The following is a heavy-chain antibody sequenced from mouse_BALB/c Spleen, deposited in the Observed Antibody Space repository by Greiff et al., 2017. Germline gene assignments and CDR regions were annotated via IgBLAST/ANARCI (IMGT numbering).Heavy chain of an antibody. CDR2: IYPGDGST. Sequence: QVQLQQSGAELVKPGASVKLSCTASGFNIKDTYIHWVKQRPGQGLEWIGWIYPGDGSTKYNEKFKGKTTLTADKSSSTAYMLLSSLTSEDSAIYFCARIGYWYFDVWGAGTTVTVSS. CDR3: ARIGYWYFDV. J-gene: IGHJ1*01. V-gene: IGHV1S56*01. CDR1: GFNIKDTY.